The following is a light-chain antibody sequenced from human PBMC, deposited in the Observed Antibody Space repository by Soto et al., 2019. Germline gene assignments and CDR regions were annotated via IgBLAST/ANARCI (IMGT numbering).Light chain of an antibody. CDR3: QQSDSTPYT. V-gene: IGKV1-39*01. J-gene: IGKJ2*01. CDR1: QTISTY. CDR2: DAS. Sequence: DIQMTQSPSSLSASVGDRVTITCRASQTISTYLNWYQQKPGKAPRLLIYDASSLLSGVPSRFSGSGSGTDFTLTIASLQPEDFSTYYCQQSDSTPYTFGQATKVDIK.